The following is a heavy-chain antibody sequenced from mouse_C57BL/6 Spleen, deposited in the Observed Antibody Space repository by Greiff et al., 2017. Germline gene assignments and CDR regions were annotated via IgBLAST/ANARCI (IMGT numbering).Heavy chain of an antibody. J-gene: IGHJ2*01. Sequence: VQLKQSGPELVKPGASVKIPCKASGYTFTDYNMDWVKQSHGKSLEWIGDINPNNGGTIYNQKFKGKATLTVDKSSSTAYMELRSLTSEDTAVYYCARYPDYYGSPFDYWGQGTTLTVSS. CDR1: GYTFTDYN. V-gene: IGHV1-18*01. CDR3: ARYPDYYGSPFDY. D-gene: IGHD1-1*01. CDR2: INPNNGGT.